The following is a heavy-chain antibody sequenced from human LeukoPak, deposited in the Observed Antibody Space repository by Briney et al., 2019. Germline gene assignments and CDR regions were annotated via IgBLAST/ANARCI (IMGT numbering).Heavy chain of an antibody. Sequence: ASVKVSCKASGYTLTDYYMHWVRQAPGQGLEWMGRINPNSGGTNYAQKFQGRVTMTRDTSISTVYMELSRLRSDDTAVYYCARVGSTSQGAEDYWGQGTLVTVSS. CDR1: GYTLTDYY. D-gene: IGHD6-6*01. CDR3: ARVGSTSQGAEDY. V-gene: IGHV1-2*06. CDR2: INPNSGGT. J-gene: IGHJ4*02.